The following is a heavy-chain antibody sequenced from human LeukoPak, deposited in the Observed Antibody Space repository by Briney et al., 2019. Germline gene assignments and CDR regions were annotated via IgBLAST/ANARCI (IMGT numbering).Heavy chain of an antibody. Sequence: SETLSLICTVSGGSIRSYYWSWIRQSPGKGLEWIGYIYYSGSTNYNPSLKSRVTISVDTSKNQFFLKLSSVTAADTAVYYCARHGTSSFYYYAMDVWGQGTTVTVSS. J-gene: IGHJ6*02. V-gene: IGHV4-59*08. CDR2: IYYSGST. CDR3: ARHGTSSFYYYAMDV. D-gene: IGHD1-1*01. CDR1: GGSIRSYY.